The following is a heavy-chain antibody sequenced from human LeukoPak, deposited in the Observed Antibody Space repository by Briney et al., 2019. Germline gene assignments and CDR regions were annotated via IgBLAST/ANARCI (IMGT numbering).Heavy chain of an antibody. V-gene: IGHV4-39*07. Sequence: SETLSLTCTVSGGSISSSSYYWGWIRQPPGKGLEWIGSIYYSGSTYYNPSLKSRVTISVDTSKNQFSLKLSSVTAADTAVYYCARVWGSSQGYFDYWGQGTLVTVSS. CDR1: GGSISSSSYY. CDR3: ARVWGSSQGYFDY. CDR2: IYYSGST. D-gene: IGHD6-13*01. J-gene: IGHJ4*02.